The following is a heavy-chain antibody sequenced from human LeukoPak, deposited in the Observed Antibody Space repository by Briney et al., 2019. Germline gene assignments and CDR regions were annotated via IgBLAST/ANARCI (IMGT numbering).Heavy chain of an antibody. Sequence: ASVKVPCKGSAYTFNRNAMNWVRQAPGQGLEWMGWINTNTGNPTYAQGFTGRFVFSLDTSVSTAYLQISSLKAEDTAVYYCARDTAMVKFDQWGQGTLVTVPS. J-gene: IGHJ4*02. CDR1: AYTFNRNA. CDR3: ARDTAMVKFDQ. CDR2: INTNTGNP. D-gene: IGHD5-18*01. V-gene: IGHV7-4-1*02.